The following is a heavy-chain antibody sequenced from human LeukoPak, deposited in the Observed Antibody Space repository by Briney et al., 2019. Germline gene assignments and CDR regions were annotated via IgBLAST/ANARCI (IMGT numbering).Heavy chain of an antibody. CDR1: GFTFRSYG. V-gene: IGHV3-33*01. CDR3: ARDARCSSTSCHGYYYYGMDV. CDR2: IWYDGSNK. D-gene: IGHD2-2*01. Sequence: GGSLRLSCAASGFTFRSYGMHWVRQAPGKGLEWVAVIWYDGSNKYYADSVKGRFTISRDNAKNSLYLQMNSLRAEDTAVYYCARDARCSSTSCHGYYYYGMDVWGQGTTVTVSS. J-gene: IGHJ6*02.